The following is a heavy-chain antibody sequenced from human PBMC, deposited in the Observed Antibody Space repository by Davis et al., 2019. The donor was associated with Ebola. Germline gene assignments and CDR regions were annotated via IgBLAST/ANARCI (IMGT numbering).Heavy chain of an antibody. Sequence: MPSETLSLTCTVSGGSISSGGYYWSWIRQHPGKGLEWIGYIYYSGSTYYNPSLKSRVTISVDTSKNQFSLKLSSVTAADTAVYYCARVEVYYYGMDVWGQGTTVTVSS. CDR3: ARVEVYYYGMDV. V-gene: IGHV4-31*03. J-gene: IGHJ6*02. CDR1: GGSISSGGYY. CDR2: IYYSGST.